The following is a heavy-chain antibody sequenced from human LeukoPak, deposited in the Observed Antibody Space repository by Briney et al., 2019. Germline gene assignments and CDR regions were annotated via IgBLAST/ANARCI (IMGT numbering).Heavy chain of an antibody. CDR2: IYYSGST. CDR3: ARVDSAVTTRYNWFDP. Sequence: SETLSLTCTVSGGSISSYYWSWIRQPPGKGLEWIGYIYYSGSTNYNPSLKSRVTISVDTSKNQFSLKLSPVTAADTAVYYCARVDSAVTTRYNWFDPWGQGTLVTVSS. J-gene: IGHJ5*02. D-gene: IGHD4-17*01. CDR1: GGSISSYY. V-gene: IGHV4-59*01.